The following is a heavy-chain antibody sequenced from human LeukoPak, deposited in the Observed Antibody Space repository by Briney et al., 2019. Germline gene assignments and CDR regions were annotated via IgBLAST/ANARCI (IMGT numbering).Heavy chain of an antibody. CDR1: GGSISSSSYY. CDR2: INHSGST. D-gene: IGHD5-18*01. CDR3: ARVGYSYGSGIRPFFDY. Sequence: SETLSLTCTVSGGSISSSSYYWGWIRQPPGKGLEWIGEINHSGSTNYNPSLKSRVTISVDTSKNQFSLKLSSVTAADTAVYYCARVGYSYGSGIRPFFDYWGQGTLVTVSS. J-gene: IGHJ4*02. V-gene: IGHV4-39*07.